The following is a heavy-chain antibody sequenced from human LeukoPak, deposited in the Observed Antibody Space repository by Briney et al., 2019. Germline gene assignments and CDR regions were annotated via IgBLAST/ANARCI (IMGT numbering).Heavy chain of an antibody. V-gene: IGHV1-69*05. Sequence: SVKVSCKASGGTFSSYAISWVRQAPGQGLEWMGWIILIFGTANYAQKFQGRVTITRDESTSTAYMELSSLRSEDTVVYYCSRELYYYDSSGHFDYWGQGTLVTVSS. D-gene: IGHD3-22*01. CDR2: IILIFGTA. J-gene: IGHJ4*02. CDR3: SRELYYYDSSGHFDY. CDR1: GGTFSSYA.